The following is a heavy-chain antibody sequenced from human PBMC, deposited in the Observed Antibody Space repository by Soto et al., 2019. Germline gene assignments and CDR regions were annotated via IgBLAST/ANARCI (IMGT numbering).Heavy chain of an antibody. Sequence: SETLSLTCTVSGGSISSYYWSWIRQPPGKGLEWIGYIYYSGSTNYNPSLKSRVTISVDTSKNQFSLKLSSVTAADTAVYYCARASHWGSYRSGFDPWGQGTLVTVSS. V-gene: IGHV4-59*08. CDR2: IYYSGST. D-gene: IGHD3-16*02. J-gene: IGHJ5*02. CDR1: GGSISSYY. CDR3: ARASHWGSYRSGFDP.